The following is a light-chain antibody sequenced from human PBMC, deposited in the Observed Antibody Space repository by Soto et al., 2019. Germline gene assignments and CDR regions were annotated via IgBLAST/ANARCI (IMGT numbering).Light chain of an antibody. CDR3: GTWDSSLSDGV. V-gene: IGLV1-51*01. Sequence: QSLLPHPPAVSSAPGHKVTISCSGSSSNIGNNYVSWYQQLPGTAPKLLIYDNNKRPSGIPDRFSGSKSGTSATLGITGLQTGDEADYYCGTWDSSLSDGVFGGGTNVTVL. CDR1: SSNIGNNY. J-gene: IGLJ3*02. CDR2: DNN.